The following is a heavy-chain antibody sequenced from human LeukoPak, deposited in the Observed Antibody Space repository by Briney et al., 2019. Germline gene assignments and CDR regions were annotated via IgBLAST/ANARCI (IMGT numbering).Heavy chain of an antibody. CDR3: ARVYGSGSYFDY. CDR1: GFTFSSYG. D-gene: IGHD3-10*01. J-gene: IGHJ4*02. Sequence: PGRSLRLSCAASGFTFSSYGMHWVRQAPGKGLEWVAVIWYDGSNKYYADSVKGRFTISRDNSKNTLYLQMNSLRAEDTAVYYCARVYGSGSYFDYWGQGTLVTVSS. V-gene: IGHV3-33*01. CDR2: IWYDGSNK.